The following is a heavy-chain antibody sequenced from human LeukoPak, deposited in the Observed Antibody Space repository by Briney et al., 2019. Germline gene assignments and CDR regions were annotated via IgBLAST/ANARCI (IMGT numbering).Heavy chain of an antibody. D-gene: IGHD2-15*01. CDR3: ARRLLGYCSGGSCYSGYFQH. Sequence: PGGSLRLSCTASGFTFSSYAMHWVRQAPGKGLEWVSVVSFDGRNKYYADSVKGRFTISRDNSENTLYLQMNSLRAEDTAVYYCARRLLGYCSGGSCYSGYFQHWGQGTLVTVSS. J-gene: IGHJ1*01. CDR1: GFTFSSYA. CDR2: VSFDGRNK. V-gene: IGHV3-30*04.